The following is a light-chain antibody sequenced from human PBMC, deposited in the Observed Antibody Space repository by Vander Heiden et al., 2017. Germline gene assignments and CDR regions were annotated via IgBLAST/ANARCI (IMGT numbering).Light chain of an antibody. J-gene: IGLJ2*01. CDR1: SSNIGGHT. Sequence: QSVLTQSPSVSQTPGQRVTMSCSGSSSNIGGHTVNWYQQVPGAAPRLFIYSDNQRPSGVPARFSGSRSGTSASLAIRGLQSEDEADYYCAAWDHSLNGLVFGGGTKLTVL. CDR3: AAWDHSLNGLV. CDR2: SDN. V-gene: IGLV1-44*01.